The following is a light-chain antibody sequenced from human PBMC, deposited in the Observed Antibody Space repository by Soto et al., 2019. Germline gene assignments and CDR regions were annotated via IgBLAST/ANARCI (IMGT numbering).Light chain of an antibody. V-gene: IGKV3-11*01. J-gene: IGKJ5*01. CDR3: QPRSNWPPIT. CDR1: QSVSSY. CDR2: DAS. Sequence: NVVSLSPATLSLSKRERATLSCRASQSVSSYLAWYQQKPGQAPRLLIYDASNRATGIPARFSGSGSGTDFTLTISSLEPEDFAVYYCQPRSNWPPITFGQGTRLEIK.